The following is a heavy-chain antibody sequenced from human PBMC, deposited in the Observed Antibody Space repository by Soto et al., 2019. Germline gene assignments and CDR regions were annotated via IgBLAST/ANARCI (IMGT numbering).Heavy chain of an antibody. J-gene: IGHJ5*02. CDR3: ARGTGYYYGMRFGP. D-gene: IGHD3-9*01. CDR2: IIPIFGTA. Sequence: QVQLVQSGAEVKKPGSSVKVSCTASGGTFSSYAISWLRQAPGQGLEWVGGIIPIFGTANYAQKFQGRVTITADDSTSRAYMELSSLRSEDRALYYCARGTGYYYGMRFGPWGQGTLVTGSS. CDR1: GGTFSSYA. V-gene: IGHV1-69*12.